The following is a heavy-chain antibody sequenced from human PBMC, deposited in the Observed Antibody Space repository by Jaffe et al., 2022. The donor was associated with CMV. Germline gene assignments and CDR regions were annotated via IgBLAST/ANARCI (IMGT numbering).Heavy chain of an antibody. CDR2: INHSGST. CDR3: ARGGPPYSSSWYSGVYYYYGMDV. D-gene: IGHD6-13*01. J-gene: IGHJ6*02. V-gene: IGHV4-34*01. CDR1: GGSFSGYY. Sequence: QVQLQQWGAGLLKPSETLSLTCAVYGGSFSGYYWSWIRQPPGKGLEWIGEINHSGSTNYNPSLKSRVTISVDTSKNQFSLKLSSVTAADTAVYYCARGGPPYSSSWYSGVYYYYGMDVWGQGTTVTVSS.